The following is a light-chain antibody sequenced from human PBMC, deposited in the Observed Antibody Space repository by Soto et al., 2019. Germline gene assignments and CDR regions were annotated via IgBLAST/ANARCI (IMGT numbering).Light chain of an antibody. V-gene: IGKV3-20*01. CDR2: GAS. CDR3: HQYGSSPGT. CDR1: QSVTSNY. J-gene: IGKJ1*01. Sequence: EIALTQSPGTLSLSPGERATLSCMASQSVTSNYLAWYQQKPGQAPRLLLFGASIRDTGIPVRFSGSGSGTDFTLTITRLEPEDFAVYYCHQYGSSPGTFGQGTKVEVK.